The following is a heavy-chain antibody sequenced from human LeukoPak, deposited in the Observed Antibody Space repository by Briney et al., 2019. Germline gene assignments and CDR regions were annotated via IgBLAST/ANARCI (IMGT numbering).Heavy chain of an antibody. D-gene: IGHD3-22*01. CDR1: GFTFSSSD. CDR3: ARESDSSGFGAFDI. CDR2: ISYDGSNK. Sequence: GGSLRLSCAASGFTFSSSDMHWVRQAPGKGLEWVAVISYDGSNKYYADSVKGRFTISRDNAKNSLYLQMNSLRAEDTAVYYCARESDSSGFGAFDIWGQGTMVTVSS. V-gene: IGHV3-30*03. J-gene: IGHJ3*02.